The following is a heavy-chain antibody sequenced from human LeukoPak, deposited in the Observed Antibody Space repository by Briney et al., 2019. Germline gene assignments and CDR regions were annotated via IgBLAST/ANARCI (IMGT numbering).Heavy chain of an antibody. CDR3: ARGRAYYDILTGYYPYYFDY. J-gene: IGHJ4*02. V-gene: IGHV1-2*02. D-gene: IGHD3-9*01. Sequence: ASVKISCKSSGYTFTGYYIHWVRQAPGQGLEWMGWINPNSGGTNYAQKFQGRVTMTRDTSISTAYMELSRLRSDDTAVYYCARGRAYYDILTGYYPYYFDYWGQGTLVTVSS. CDR1: GYTFTGYY. CDR2: INPNSGGT.